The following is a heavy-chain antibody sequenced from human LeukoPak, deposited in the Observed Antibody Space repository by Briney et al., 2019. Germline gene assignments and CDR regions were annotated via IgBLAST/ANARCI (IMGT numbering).Heavy chain of an antibody. D-gene: IGHD3-10*01. V-gene: IGHV3-7*01. CDR1: AFTFSSYW. J-gene: IGHJ6*03. CDR2: IKQDGSEK. CDR3: ARDQSVNYYGSGSYYYYMDV. Sequence: GGSLRLSCAASAFTFSSYWMSWVRQAPGKGLEWVANIKQDGSEKYYVDSVKGRFTISRDNAKNSLYLQMNSLRAEDTAVYYCARDQSVNYYGSGSYYYYMDVWGKGTTVTVSS.